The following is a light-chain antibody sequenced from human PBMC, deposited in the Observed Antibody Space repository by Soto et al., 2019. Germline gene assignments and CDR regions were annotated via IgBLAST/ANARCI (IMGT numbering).Light chain of an antibody. CDR2: FND. CDR1: NSNIGATS. V-gene: IGLV1-44*01. CDR3: AAWDDILNGPA. Sequence: QPVLTQPPSASGTPGQRVTISCSGDNSNIGATSVNWYQQFPGTAPRLLIYFNDQRPSGVPDRFSASKSGTSASLAISGLQYEDGADYYCAAWDDILNGPALGGGTQLTVL. J-gene: IGLJ7*01.